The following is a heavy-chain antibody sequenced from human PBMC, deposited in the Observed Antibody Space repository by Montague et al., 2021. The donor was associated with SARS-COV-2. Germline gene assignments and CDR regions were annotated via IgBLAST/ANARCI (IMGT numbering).Heavy chain of an antibody. V-gene: IGHV4-34*01. CDR1: GGSFSGYY. D-gene: IGHD3-22*01. CDR2: INHSGST. J-gene: IGHJ4*02. Sequence: SETLSLTCAVYGGSFSGYYWSWVRQAPGKGLEWIGEINHSGSTHYDPSLKSRVSMSVDTSKNQFSLKMSSVTAADTAVFYCARSREEFTSIAVIITGGMQYFDSWGEGTLVTESS. CDR3: ARSREEFTSIAVIITGGMQYFDS.